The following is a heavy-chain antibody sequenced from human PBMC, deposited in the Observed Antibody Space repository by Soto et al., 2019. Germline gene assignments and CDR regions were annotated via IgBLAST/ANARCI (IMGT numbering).Heavy chain of an antibody. Sequence: QVQLVQSGAEVKKPGSSVKVSCKASGGTFSSYAISWVRQAPGQGLEWMGGIIPIFGTANYAQKFQGRVTITADKSTSTAYMELSRLRSEDTAVYYCARDDVDTAMDPRVYGMDVWGQGTTVTVSS. CDR2: IIPIFGTA. CDR1: GGTFSSYA. D-gene: IGHD5-18*01. V-gene: IGHV1-69*06. J-gene: IGHJ6*02. CDR3: ARDDVDTAMDPRVYGMDV.